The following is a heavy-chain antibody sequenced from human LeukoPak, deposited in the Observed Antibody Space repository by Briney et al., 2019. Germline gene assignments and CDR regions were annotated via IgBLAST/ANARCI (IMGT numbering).Heavy chain of an antibody. V-gene: IGHV4-39*07. D-gene: IGHD6-13*01. CDR2: IYYSGST. Sequence: SETLSLTCTVSGGSISSSSYYWGWIRQPPGKGLEWIGSIYYSGSTYYNPSLKSRVTISVDTSKNQFSLKLSSVTAADTAVYYCARDSRVYYYMDVWGKGTTVTISS. CDR1: GGSISSSSYY. J-gene: IGHJ6*03. CDR3: ARDSRVYYYMDV.